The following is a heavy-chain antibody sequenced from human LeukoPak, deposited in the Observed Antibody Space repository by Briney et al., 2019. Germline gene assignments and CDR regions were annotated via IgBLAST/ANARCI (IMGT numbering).Heavy chain of an antibody. J-gene: IGHJ3*02. CDR2: INPNSGGT. V-gene: IGHV1-2*02. CDR3: ARSLVGAKDAFDI. CDR1: GYTFTGYY. D-gene: IGHD1-26*01. Sequence: ASVKVSCKASGYTFTGYYMHWVRQAPGQGLEWMGWINPNSGGTNYAQKFQGRVTMTRDTSISTAYMELSRPRSDDTAVYYCARSLVGAKDAFDIWGQGTMVTVSS.